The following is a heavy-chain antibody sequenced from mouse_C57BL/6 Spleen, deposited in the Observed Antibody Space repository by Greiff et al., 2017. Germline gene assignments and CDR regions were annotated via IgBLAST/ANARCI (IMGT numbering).Heavy chain of an antibody. Sequence: VKVEESGGGLVQPGGSMKLSCVASGFTFSNYWMNWVRQSPEKGLEWVAQIRLKSDNYATHYAESVKGRFTISRDDSKSSVYLQMNNLRAEDTGIYYCTGDGNPYAMDYWGQGTSVTVSS. CDR1: GFTFSNYW. V-gene: IGHV6-3*01. CDR2: IRLKSDNYAT. D-gene: IGHD2-1*01. J-gene: IGHJ4*01. CDR3: TGDGNPYAMDY.